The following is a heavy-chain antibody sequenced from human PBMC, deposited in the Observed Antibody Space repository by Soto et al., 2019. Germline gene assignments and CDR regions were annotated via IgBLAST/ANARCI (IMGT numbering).Heavy chain of an antibody. J-gene: IGHJ3*02. CDR2: XSSSSXYI. CDR3: ERDRGPGAFDI. Sequence: XSLNLSCATSGFTSTSYSTNCARQAPGKGLEWVASXSSSSXYIYYADSVKXXFTISRDXXKNSLYLQMNSLRAEDTAVYYWERDRGPGAFDIWGQGKMVTVSS. V-gene: IGHV3-21*01. CDR1: GFTSTSYS.